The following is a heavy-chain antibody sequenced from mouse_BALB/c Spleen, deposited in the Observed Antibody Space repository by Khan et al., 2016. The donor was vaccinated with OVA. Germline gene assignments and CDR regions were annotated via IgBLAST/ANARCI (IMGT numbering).Heavy chain of an antibody. CDR1: GYTFTSSY. V-gene: IGHV1S56*01. CDR2: IYPGDGST. Sequence: QVQLQQPGPELMNPGASVKMSCKASGYTFTSSYIHWMKQRPGQGLEWIGWIYPGDGSTQYNENFRGKTTLTADKSSSTAYMLLSSLTSEDSAISFCTRRHYGVAMDYWGQGTSVTVSS. J-gene: IGHJ4*01. CDR3: TRRHYGVAMDY. D-gene: IGHD1-2*01.